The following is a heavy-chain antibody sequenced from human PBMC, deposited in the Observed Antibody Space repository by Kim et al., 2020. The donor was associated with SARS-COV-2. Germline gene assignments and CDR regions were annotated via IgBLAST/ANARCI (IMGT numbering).Heavy chain of an antibody. CDR1: GGSISSGGKF. CDR2: ISYSGNS. V-gene: IGHV4-31*03. CDR3: ARGQPIDY. Sequence: SETLSLTCSVSGGSISSGGKFWTWIRQHPAKGLEWIGYISYSGNSNYSPSRRSRVSISLQTSENQFSLELTSVTAADTAVYYCARGQPIDYWGQGILVTVSS. D-gene: IGHD2-2*01. J-gene: IGHJ4*02.